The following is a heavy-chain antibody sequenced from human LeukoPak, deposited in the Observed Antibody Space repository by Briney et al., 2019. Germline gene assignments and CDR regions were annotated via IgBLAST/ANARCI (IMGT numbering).Heavy chain of an antibody. CDR1: GYTFTGYY. V-gene: IGHV1-2*02. CDR2: INPNSGGT. J-gene: IGHJ3*02. Sequence: ASVKVSCKASGYTFTGYYMHWVRQPPGQGLEWMGWINPNSGGTNYAQKFQGRVTMTRDTSISTAYMELSRLRSDDTAVYYCARAPIVQLWFSGAFDIWGQGTMVTVSS. CDR3: ARAPIVQLWFSGAFDI. D-gene: IGHD5-18*01.